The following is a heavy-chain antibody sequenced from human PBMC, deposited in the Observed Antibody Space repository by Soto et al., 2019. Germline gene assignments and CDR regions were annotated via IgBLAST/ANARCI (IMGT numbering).Heavy chain of an antibody. J-gene: IGHJ6*02. CDR1: GGSISSYS. D-gene: IGHD3-10*01. CDR3: ARLLNLDRAYGMDV. CDR2: IYYSGST. Sequence: SETLSLTCTVSGGSISSYSWSWMRQPPGKGLEWIGCIYYSGSTNYNPSLKSRVTISVDTSKSQFSLKLSSVTAADTAVYYCARLLNLDRAYGMDVWGQGTTVTVYS. V-gene: IGHV4-59*01.